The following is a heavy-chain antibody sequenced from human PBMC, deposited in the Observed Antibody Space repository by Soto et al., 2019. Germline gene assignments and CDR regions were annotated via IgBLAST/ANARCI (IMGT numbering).Heavy chain of an antibody. J-gene: IGHJ6*02. CDR3: ARENWGRDGYNLKSYYYYYGMDV. V-gene: IGHV3-53*01. Sequence: GGSLRLSCAASGFTVSSNYMSWVRQAPGKGLEWVSVIYSGGSTYYADSVKGRFTISRDNSKNTLYLQMNSLRAEDTAVYYCARENWGRDGYNLKSYYYYYGMDVWGQGTTVTVSS. D-gene: IGHD5-12*01. CDR1: GFTVSSNY. CDR2: IYSGGST.